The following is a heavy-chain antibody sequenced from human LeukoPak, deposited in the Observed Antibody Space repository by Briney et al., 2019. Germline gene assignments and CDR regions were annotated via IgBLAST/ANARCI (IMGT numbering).Heavy chain of an antibody. J-gene: IGHJ4*02. CDR2: IYYSGST. V-gene: IGHV4-39*07. CDR3: ARAVVGYSCGYFDY. Sequence: PSETLSLTCTVSGGSISSYYWSWIRQPPGKGLEWIGSIYYSGSTYYNPSLKSRVTISVDTSKNQFSLKLSSVTAADTAVYYCARAVVGYSCGYFDYWGQGTLVTVSS. D-gene: IGHD5-18*01. CDR1: GGSISSYY.